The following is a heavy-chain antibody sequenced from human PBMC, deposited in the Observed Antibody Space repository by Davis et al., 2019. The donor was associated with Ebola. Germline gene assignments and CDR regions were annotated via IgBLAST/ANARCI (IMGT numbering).Heavy chain of an antibody. D-gene: IGHD5-18*01. V-gene: IGHV3-9*01. Sequence: SLKISCAASGFTFDDYAMHWVRQAPGKGLEWVSGISWNSGSIGYADSVKGRFTISRDNAKNSLYLQMNSLRAEDTALYYCAKDGGGYSYGPLDYWGQGTLVTVFS. J-gene: IGHJ4*02. CDR3: AKDGGGYSYGPLDY. CDR2: ISWNSGSI. CDR1: GFTFDDYA.